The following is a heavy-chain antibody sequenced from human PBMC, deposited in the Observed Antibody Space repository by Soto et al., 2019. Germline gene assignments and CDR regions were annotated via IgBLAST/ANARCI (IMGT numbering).Heavy chain of an antibody. J-gene: IGHJ4*02. V-gene: IGHV5-51*01. Sequence: VRQMIGKGLEWMGIIYPGDSDTRYSPSFQGQVTISADKSISTAYLQWSSLKASDTAMYYCARRANSYGQGFNDYWGQGTLVTVSS. D-gene: IGHD5-18*01. CDR2: IYPGDSDT. CDR3: ARRANSYGQGFNDY.